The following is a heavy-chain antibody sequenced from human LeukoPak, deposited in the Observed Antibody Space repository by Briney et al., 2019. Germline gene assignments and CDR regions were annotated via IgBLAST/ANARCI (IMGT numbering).Heavy chain of an antibody. CDR3: ARRGKEDILTGYYFDY. J-gene: IGHJ4*02. Sequence: SETLSLTCALYGGSFSGYYWSWIRQPPGKGLEWIGEINHSGSTNYNPSLKRRVTISVDTSKNQFSLKLSSVTAADTAVYYCARRGKEDILTGYYFDYWGQGTLVTVSS. CDR2: INHSGST. D-gene: IGHD3-9*01. CDR1: GGSFSGYY. V-gene: IGHV4-34*01.